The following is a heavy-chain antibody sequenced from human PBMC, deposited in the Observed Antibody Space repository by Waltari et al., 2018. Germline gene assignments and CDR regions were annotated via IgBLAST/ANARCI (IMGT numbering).Heavy chain of an antibody. CDR1: GYTFTSYD. D-gene: IGHD2-15*01. CDR3: ARGFLGYCSGGSCYNFDF. Sequence: QVQLVQSGAEVKKPGASVKVSCKASGYTFTSYDINWVRQATGQGLEWMGGMNPNSGNTGYAQKLQGRVTMTRNTSISTAYRELSSLRSEDTAVYYCARGFLGYCSGGSCYNFDFWGQGTLVTVSS. V-gene: IGHV1-8*01. J-gene: IGHJ4*02. CDR2: MNPNSGNT.